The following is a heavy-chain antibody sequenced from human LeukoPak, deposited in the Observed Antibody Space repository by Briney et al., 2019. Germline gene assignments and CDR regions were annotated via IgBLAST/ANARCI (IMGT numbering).Heavy chain of an antibody. J-gene: IGHJ3*02. D-gene: IGHD6-13*01. CDR3: ARDPQAAAGPPDAFDI. Sequence: KPGGSLRLSCAASGFTFSSYAMHWVRQAPGKGLEWVSSISSSSSYIYYADSVKGRFTISRDNAKNSLYLQMNSLRAEDTAVYYCARDPQAAAGPPDAFDIWGQGTMVTVSS. CDR2: ISSSSSYI. V-gene: IGHV3-21*01. CDR1: GFTFSSYA.